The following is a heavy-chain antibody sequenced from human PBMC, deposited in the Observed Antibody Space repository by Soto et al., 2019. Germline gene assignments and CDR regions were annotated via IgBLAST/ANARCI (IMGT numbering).Heavy chain of an antibody. D-gene: IGHD2-2*01. V-gene: IGHV3-30*18. CDR2: IPYDGSNK. CDR3: AKGYHNFDY. J-gene: IGHJ4*02. CDR1: GFTFSSYG. Sequence: GGSLRLSCAASGFTFSSYGMHWVRQAPGKGLEWVAVIPYDGSNKYYADSVKGRFTISRDNSKNTLYLQMNSLRVEDTAVYYCAKGYHNFDYWGLGTLVTVSS.